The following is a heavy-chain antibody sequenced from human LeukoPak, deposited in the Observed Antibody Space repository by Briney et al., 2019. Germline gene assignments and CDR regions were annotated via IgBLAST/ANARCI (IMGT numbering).Heavy chain of an antibody. V-gene: IGHV4-59*01. D-gene: IGHD2-21*01. J-gene: IGHJ4*02. CDR2: IYYSGST. CDR3: ARAGMWGYYFDY. Sequence: SETLSLTCTVSGGSISSYYWSWIRQAPGKGLEWIGYIYYSGSTNYNPPLQSRVTISVDTSKNQFSLKLSSVTAADTAVYYCARAGMWGYYFDYWGQGTLVTVSS. CDR1: GGSISSYY.